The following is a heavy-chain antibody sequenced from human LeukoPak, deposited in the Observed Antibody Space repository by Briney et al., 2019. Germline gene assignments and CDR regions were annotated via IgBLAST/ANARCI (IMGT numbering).Heavy chain of an antibody. CDR1: GYTFTGYY. V-gene: IGHV1-69*04. D-gene: IGHD3-22*01. CDR3: ARDPRDSSGSLFDY. CDR2: IIPILGIA. J-gene: IGHJ4*02. Sequence: GASVKVSCKASGYTFTGYYMHWVRQAPGQGLEWMGRIIPILGIANYAQKFQGRVTITADKSTSTAYMELSSLRSEDTAVYYCARDPRDSSGSLFDYWGQGTLVTVSS.